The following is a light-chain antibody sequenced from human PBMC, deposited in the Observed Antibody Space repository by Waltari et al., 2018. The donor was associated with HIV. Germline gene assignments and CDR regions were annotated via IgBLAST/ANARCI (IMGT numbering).Light chain of an antibody. Sequence: QSVLTQPPSVSAAPGQRVTISCSGSSSNNGNNYVSWYQHLPGAAPKLLIYDNNNRPSGIPDRFSGSKSGTSATLVITGLQTGDEADYYCGTWDSSLSAVFGGGTKLTVL. CDR2: DNN. CDR3: GTWDSSLSAV. V-gene: IGLV1-51*01. CDR1: SSNNGNNY. J-gene: IGLJ3*02.